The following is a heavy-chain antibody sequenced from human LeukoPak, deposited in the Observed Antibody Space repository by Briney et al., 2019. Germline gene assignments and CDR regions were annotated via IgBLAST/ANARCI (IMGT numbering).Heavy chain of an antibody. CDR3: AKQGISPGGGYYSDY. Sequence: GESLKISCKGSGYSFASYWIGWVRQMPGKGLEWVGIMYPGNSDTRYSPSFQGQVTISADKSITTAYLQWSSPKASDTHMYYCAKQGISPGGGYYSDYGGKGPRVTFSS. V-gene: IGHV5-51*01. D-gene: IGHD3-10*01. J-gene: IGHJ4*02. CDR2: MYPGNSDT. CDR1: GYSFASYW.